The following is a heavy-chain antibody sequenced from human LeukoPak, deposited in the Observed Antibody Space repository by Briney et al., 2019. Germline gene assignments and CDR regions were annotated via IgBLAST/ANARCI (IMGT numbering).Heavy chain of an antibody. CDR2: ISTRGGTI. Sequence: GGLRLSFAASGFTVSSNYMSWVRQVPGKGLEWISYISTRGGTIYYADSVKGRFTISRDNAKNSLYLQMNSLRAEDTAVYYCAGKDYDILTGYGIDYWGQGALVTVSS. CDR1: GFTVSSNY. CDR3: AGKDYDILTGYGIDY. V-gene: IGHV3-11*04. D-gene: IGHD3-9*01. J-gene: IGHJ4*02.